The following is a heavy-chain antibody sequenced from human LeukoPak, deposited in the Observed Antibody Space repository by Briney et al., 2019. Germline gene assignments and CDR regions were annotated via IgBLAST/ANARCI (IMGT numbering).Heavy chain of an antibody. CDR1: GGSISSGDYY. CDR3: ARSSLYSSSWYFDY. V-gene: IGHV4-30-4*08. Sequence: PSQTLSLTCTVSGGSISSGDYYSSWIRQPPGKGLEWIGCIYYSGNTYYNPSLKSRVTISVDTSKNQFSLKLSSVTAADTAVYYCARSSLYSSSWYFDYWGQGTLVTVSS. J-gene: IGHJ4*02. D-gene: IGHD6-13*01. CDR2: IYYSGNT.